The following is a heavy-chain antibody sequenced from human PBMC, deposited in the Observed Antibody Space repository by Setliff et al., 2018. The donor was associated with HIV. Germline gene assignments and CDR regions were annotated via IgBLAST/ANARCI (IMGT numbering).Heavy chain of an antibody. J-gene: IGHJ4*02. D-gene: IGHD3-9*01. V-gene: IGHV1-18*01. Sequence: GASVKVSCKAPGYTFTTYGISWVRQAPGQGLEWMGWISTYNGDTNYVQKLQGRVTMTTDTSTSTAYMELRSLRSDDTAVYYCARSRNSILTGYYPTADFDYWGQGTLVTVSS. CDR2: ISTYNGDT. CDR1: GYTFTTYG. CDR3: ARSRNSILTGYYPTADFDY.